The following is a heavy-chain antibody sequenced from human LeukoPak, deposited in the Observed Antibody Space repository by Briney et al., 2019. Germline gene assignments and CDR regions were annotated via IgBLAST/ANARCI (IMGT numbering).Heavy chain of an antibody. D-gene: IGHD6-13*01. CDR2: IYYSGST. J-gene: IGHJ4*02. V-gene: IGHV4-59*01. Sequence: SETLSLTCTVSGGSISSYYWSWTRQPPGKGLEWIGYIYYSGSTNYNPSLKSRVTISVDTSKNQFSLKLSSVTAADTAVYYCARAEQLEYYFDYWGQGTLVTVSS. CDR3: ARAEQLEYYFDY. CDR1: GGSISSYY.